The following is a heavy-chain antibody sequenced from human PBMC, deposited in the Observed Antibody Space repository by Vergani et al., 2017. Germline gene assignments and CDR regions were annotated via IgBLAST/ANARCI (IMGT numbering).Heavy chain of an antibody. CDR1: GYTFTGFH. J-gene: IGHJ4*02. CDR3: ARDFRVDVTAEFEY. CDR2: INPYSGAT. Sequence: QVPMVQSGTEMKKSGASVRVSCTTSGYTFTGFHIHWVRKAPGQGLQWLGWINPYSGATTYGQDFQGRVTMTWDTSISTAYLNFNRVTSTDTAMYFCARDFRVDVTAEFEYWGQGTLVIASS. V-gene: IGHV1-2*02. D-gene: IGHD3-3*01.